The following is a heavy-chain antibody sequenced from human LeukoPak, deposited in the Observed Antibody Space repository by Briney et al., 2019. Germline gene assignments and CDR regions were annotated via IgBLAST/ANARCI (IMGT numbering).Heavy chain of an antibody. D-gene: IGHD3-22*01. V-gene: IGHV4-38-2*02. CDR1: GFTFRNYW. CDR3: ARDGYYYDSSGYN. Sequence: MTGGSLRLSCAASGFTFRNYWMTWVRQAPGKGLEWIGSIYHSGSTYYNPSLKSRVTISVDTSKNQFSLKLSSVTAADTAVYYCARDGYYYDSSGYNWGQGTLVTVSS. J-gene: IGHJ4*02. CDR2: IYHSGST.